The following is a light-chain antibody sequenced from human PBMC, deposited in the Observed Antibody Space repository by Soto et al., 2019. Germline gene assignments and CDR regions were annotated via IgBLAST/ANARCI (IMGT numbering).Light chain of an antibody. Sequence: EIVMTQSPATLSVSPGERATLSCRAGQNIHTNLAWYQQKPGQAPRLLIYAASTRATGIPARFSGSGSGTEFTLTISSLQSEDFAVYYCQRYNNWPLTFGGGTKVDIK. CDR1: QNIHTN. V-gene: IGKV3-15*01. CDR2: AAS. J-gene: IGKJ4*01. CDR3: QRYNNWPLT.